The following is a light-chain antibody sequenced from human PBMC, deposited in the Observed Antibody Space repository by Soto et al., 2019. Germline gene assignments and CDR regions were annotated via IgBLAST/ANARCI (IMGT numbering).Light chain of an antibody. J-gene: IGLJ1*01. V-gene: IGLV2-14*01. CDR2: DVS. CDR1: SSDVGVYNY. CDR3: SSYTSSSTLLYV. Sequence: QSALTQPASVSGSPGQSITISCTGTSSDVGVYNYVSWYQQHPGKAPKLMIYDVSNRPSGVSNRFSGSKSGNTASLTISGLQAEDAADDYCSSYTSSSTLLYVFGTGTKLTVL.